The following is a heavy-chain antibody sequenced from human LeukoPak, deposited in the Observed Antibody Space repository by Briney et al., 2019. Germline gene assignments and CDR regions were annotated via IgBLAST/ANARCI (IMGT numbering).Heavy chain of an antibody. CDR2: ISYDGSNR. Sequence: GRSLRLSCAASGFTFSSYAMHWVRQAPGKGLEWVAVISYDGSNRYYADSVKGRFTISRDNSKNTLYLQMNSLRAEDTAVYYCATSKEYCSSTSCYRGAFDIWGQGTMVTVSS. CDR3: ATSKEYCSSTSCYRGAFDI. J-gene: IGHJ3*02. V-gene: IGHV3-30-3*01. CDR1: GFTFSSYA. D-gene: IGHD2-2*01.